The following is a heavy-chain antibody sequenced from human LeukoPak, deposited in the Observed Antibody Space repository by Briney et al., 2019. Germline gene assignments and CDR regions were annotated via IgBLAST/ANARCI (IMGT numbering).Heavy chain of an antibody. J-gene: IGHJ4*02. Sequence: GGSLRRSCAATGFTFSSYGMHWVRQAPGKGLEWVAGIWEDGSNIYYADSVKGRFTISRDNSKNTLYLQMNSLRAEDTAVYYCARVGYNSGWYEYWGQGTLVTVSS. V-gene: IGHV3-33*01. D-gene: IGHD6-19*01. CDR2: IWEDGSNI. CDR1: GFTFSSYG. CDR3: ARVGYNSGWYEY.